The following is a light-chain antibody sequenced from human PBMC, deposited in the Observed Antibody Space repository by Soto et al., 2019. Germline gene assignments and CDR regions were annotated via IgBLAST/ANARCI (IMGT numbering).Light chain of an antibody. Sequence: QSALTQPRSVSGSPGQSVTISCTGTSSDVDGYNYVSWYQQHPGKAPKVMIYDVSKRPSGVPDRFSGSKSVNTASLTISGLQAEDEADYYCCSYAGTFTYVFGTGTKLTVL. CDR3: CSYAGTFTYV. CDR2: DVS. J-gene: IGLJ1*01. CDR1: SSDVDGYNY. V-gene: IGLV2-11*01.